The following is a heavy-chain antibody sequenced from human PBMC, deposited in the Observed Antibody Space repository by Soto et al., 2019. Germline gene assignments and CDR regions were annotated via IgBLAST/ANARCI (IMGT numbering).Heavy chain of an antibody. J-gene: IGHJ6*02. CDR1: GYTFTSNG. V-gene: IGHV1-18*04. D-gene: IGHD2-2*02. Sequence: ASVKVSCKTSGYTFTSNGISWVRRAPGQGLEWMGWISTYNGNTNYAQKFQGRATMTTDTSTSTASMELRSLRSGDTAVYYCARDGFCSSTSCYTRVDYSYYYGMDVWGQGTTVTVSS. CDR3: ARDGFCSSTSCYTRVDYSYYYGMDV. CDR2: ISTYNGNT.